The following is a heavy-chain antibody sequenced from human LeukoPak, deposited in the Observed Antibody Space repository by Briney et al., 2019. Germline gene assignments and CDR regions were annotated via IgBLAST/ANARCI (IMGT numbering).Heavy chain of an antibody. CDR3: AREENYYDSSGYPIPFGY. V-gene: IGHV1-69*01. D-gene: IGHD3-22*01. Sequence: SVKVSCKASGGTFSSYAISWVRQAPGQGLEWMGGIIPIFGTANYAQKFQGRVTITADESTSTAYMELSSLRSEDTAVYYCAREENYYDSSGYPIPFGYWGQGTLVTVSS. J-gene: IGHJ4*02. CDR2: IIPIFGTA. CDR1: GGTFSSYA.